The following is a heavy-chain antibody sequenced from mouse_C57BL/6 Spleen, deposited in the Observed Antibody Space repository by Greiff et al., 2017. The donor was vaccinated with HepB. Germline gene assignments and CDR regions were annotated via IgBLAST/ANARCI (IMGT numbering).Heavy chain of an antibody. J-gene: IGHJ2*01. Sequence: EVQLQQSGGGLVQPGGSMKLSCAASGFTFSDAWMDWVRQSPEKGLEWVAEIRNKANNHATYYAESVKGRFTISRDDSKSSVYLQMNSLRAEDTGIYYCTRAPFYYGNYVGYFDYWGQGTTLTVSS. CDR2: IRNKANNHAT. V-gene: IGHV6-6*01. CDR3: TRAPFYYGNYVGYFDY. D-gene: IGHD2-1*01. CDR1: GFTFSDAW.